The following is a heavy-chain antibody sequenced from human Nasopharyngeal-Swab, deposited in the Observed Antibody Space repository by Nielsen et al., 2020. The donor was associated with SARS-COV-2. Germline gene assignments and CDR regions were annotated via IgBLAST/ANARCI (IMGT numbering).Heavy chain of an antibody. J-gene: IGHJ2*01. V-gene: IGHV1-46*01. D-gene: IGHD6-19*01. CDR2: INPSGGST. CDR3: ARELHSSGWGTPHWYFDL. Sequence: WVRQAPGQGLEGMGIINPSGGSTSSAQKFQGRVTMTRDTSTSTVYMELSSLRSEDTAVYYCARELHSSGWGTPHWYFDLWGRGTLGTVSS.